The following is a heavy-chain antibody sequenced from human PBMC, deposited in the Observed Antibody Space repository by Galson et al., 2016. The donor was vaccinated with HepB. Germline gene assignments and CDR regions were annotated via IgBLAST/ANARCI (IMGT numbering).Heavy chain of an antibody. D-gene: IGHD4-17*01. CDR1: GFTFPTYW. CDR2: IKQDGSEK. J-gene: IGHJ4*02. CDR3: ARVLDYGDYADDY. Sequence: LRLSCAASGFTFPTYWMSWVRQAPGKGLEWVANIKQDGSEKYYVDSVKGRFTISRDNAKNSLYLQMHGLRAEDTALYFCARVLDYGDYADDYWGQGILVTVSS. V-gene: IGHV3-7*01.